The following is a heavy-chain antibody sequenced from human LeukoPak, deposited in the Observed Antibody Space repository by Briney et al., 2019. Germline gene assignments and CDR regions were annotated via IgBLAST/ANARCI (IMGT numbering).Heavy chain of an antibody. D-gene: IGHD2-2*02. CDR1: GYTFTSYY. Sequence: GASVKVSCKASGYTFTSYYMHWVRQAPGQGLEWMGIINPSGGSTSYAQKFQGRVTMTRDMSTSTVYMELSSLRSEDTAVYYCARDFGYCSSTSCYTGEFDYWGQGTLVTVSS. CDR3: ARDFGYCSSTSCYTGEFDY. V-gene: IGHV1-46*01. CDR2: INPSGGST. J-gene: IGHJ4*02.